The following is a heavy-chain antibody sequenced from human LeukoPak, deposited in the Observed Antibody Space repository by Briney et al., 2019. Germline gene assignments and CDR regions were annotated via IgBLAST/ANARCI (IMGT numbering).Heavy chain of an antibody. V-gene: IGHV1-18*01. CDR3: ARDRLYSRGDY. Sequence: ASVKVSCKASGYTFTSYGISTGRHAPGQRREWMGWISAYNGNTTYAQKLQGRVTMTTDTSTSTAYMELRSLRSDDTAVYYCARDRLYSRGDYWGQGTLVTVSS. CDR1: GYTFTSYG. D-gene: IGHD4-11*01. J-gene: IGHJ4*02. CDR2: ISAYNGNT.